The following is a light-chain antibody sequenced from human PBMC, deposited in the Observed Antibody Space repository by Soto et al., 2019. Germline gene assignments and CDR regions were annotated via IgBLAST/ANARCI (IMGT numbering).Light chain of an antibody. Sequence: QSALTQPASVSGSPGQSITISCTGTSSDVGGYNYVSWYQQYPGKSHKLMIYEVSNRPSGVSNRFSGSKSGNRASLTIAVLQAEDEADYYCSSYSSSSTLCVFGTGTKVTVL. J-gene: IGLJ1*01. CDR2: EVS. CDR1: SSDVGGYNY. V-gene: IGLV2-14*01. CDR3: SSYSSSSTLCV.